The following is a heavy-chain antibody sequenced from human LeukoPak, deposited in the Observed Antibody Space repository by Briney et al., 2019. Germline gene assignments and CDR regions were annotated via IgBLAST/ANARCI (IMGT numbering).Heavy chain of an antibody. Sequence: SQTLSLTCTVSGGSISSGSYYWSWIRQPAGKGLEWIGRIYTSGSTNYNPSLKSRVTISVDTSKNQFSLKLSSVTAADTAVYYCARSGYYYDSSGYQNFDAFDIWGQGTMVTVSS. J-gene: IGHJ3*02. D-gene: IGHD3-22*01. V-gene: IGHV4-61*02. CDR1: GGSISSGSYY. CDR3: ARSGYYYDSSGYQNFDAFDI. CDR2: IYTSGST.